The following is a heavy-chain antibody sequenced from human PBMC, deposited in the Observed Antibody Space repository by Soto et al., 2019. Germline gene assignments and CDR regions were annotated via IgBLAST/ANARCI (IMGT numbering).Heavy chain of an antibody. J-gene: IGHJ6*03. Sequence: EASVKVSCKASGGTFSSYTISWVRQAPGQGLEWMGRIIPILGIANYAQKFQGRVTITADKSTSTAYMELSSLRSEDTAVYYCARANVLGYCSSTSCYDRPRRNYYYYYMDVWGKGTTVTVSS. CDR3: ARANVLGYCSSTSCYDRPRRNYYYYYMDV. V-gene: IGHV1-69*02. CDR1: GGTFSSYT. CDR2: IIPILGIA. D-gene: IGHD2-2*01.